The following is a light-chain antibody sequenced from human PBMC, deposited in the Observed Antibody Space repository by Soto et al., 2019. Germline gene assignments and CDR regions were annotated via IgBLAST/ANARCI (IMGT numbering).Light chain of an antibody. CDR1: SSDVGGYDY. V-gene: IGLV2-14*01. J-gene: IGLJ1*01. CDR3: SSYSISTAYL. Sequence: QSALTQPASVSGSPGQSITISCTGTSSDVGGYDYVSWYRLHPGKAPKLMVFEVNNRPSGVSYRFSGSKSGNTASLTISGLQAEDEADYFYSSYSISTAYLFGTGTKVTVL. CDR2: EVN.